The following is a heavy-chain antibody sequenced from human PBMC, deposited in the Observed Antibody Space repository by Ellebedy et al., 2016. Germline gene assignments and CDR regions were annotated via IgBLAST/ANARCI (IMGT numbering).Heavy chain of an antibody. Sequence: SETLSLXCAVYGGSFSGYYWSWIRQPPGKGLEWIGEINHSGSTNYNPSLKSRVTISVDTSKNQFSLKLSSVTAADTAVYYCARGPYSNYVYSWFDPWGQGTLVTVSS. V-gene: IGHV4-34*01. J-gene: IGHJ5*02. CDR2: INHSGST. CDR3: ARGPYSNYVYSWFDP. D-gene: IGHD4-11*01. CDR1: GGSFSGYY.